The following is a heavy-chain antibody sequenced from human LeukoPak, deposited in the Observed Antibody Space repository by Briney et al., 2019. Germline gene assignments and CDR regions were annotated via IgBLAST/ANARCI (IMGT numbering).Heavy chain of an antibody. CDR1: GNSLSELS. J-gene: IGHJ4*02. CDR3: TTRSGDFWSGFVN. Sequence: ASVTVSCTVCGNSLSELSIQWVRQAPGKGLEGMGGFDPEEAKMVYAQNFQGRVTMTEDTSTQTAYMELSGLTSDDTAVYYCTTRSGDFWSGFVNWGQGTLVTVSS. CDR2: FDPEEAKM. D-gene: IGHD3-3*01. V-gene: IGHV1-24*01.